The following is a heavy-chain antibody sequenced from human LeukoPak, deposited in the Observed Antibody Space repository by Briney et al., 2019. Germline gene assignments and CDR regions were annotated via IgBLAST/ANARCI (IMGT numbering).Heavy chain of an antibody. CDR2: IYYSGST. J-gene: IGHJ5*02. D-gene: IGHD6-13*01. V-gene: IGHV4-59*08. CDR3: ARLSPSGYSSNWAWFDP. CDR1: GGSISSYY. Sequence: SETLSLTCTVSGGSISSYYWSWIRQPPGKGLEWIGYIYYSGSTNYNPSLKSRVTISVDTSKNQFSLKLSSVTAADTAVYYCARLSPSGYSSNWAWFDPWGQGTLVTVSS.